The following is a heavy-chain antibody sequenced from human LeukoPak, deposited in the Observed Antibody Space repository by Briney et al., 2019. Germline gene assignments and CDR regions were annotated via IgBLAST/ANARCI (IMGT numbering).Heavy chain of an antibody. Sequence: ASVKVSCKASGYTFTGYYMHWVRQAPGQGLEWMGWINPNSGGTNYAQKFQGRVTMTRDTSISTAYMELSRLRSDDTAVYYCARPRLDGRQTRLLEWLLYPAFDIWGQGTMVTVSS. D-gene: IGHD3-3*01. J-gene: IGHJ3*02. CDR2: INPNSGGT. CDR1: GYTFTGYY. CDR3: ARPRLDGRQTRLLEWLLYPAFDI. V-gene: IGHV1-2*02.